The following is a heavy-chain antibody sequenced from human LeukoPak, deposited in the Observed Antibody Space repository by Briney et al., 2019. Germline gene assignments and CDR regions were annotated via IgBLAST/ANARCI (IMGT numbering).Heavy chain of an antibody. Sequence: SETLSLTCTVAGDSISSYYWSWIRQPPGKGLEWIGSIYYSGNTNYNPSLKSRVAISLDTAKKQFSLKLSSVTAADTAVYFCARAVVVIGAPRFDPWGQGTLVTVSS. CDR2: IYYSGNT. CDR3: ARAVVVIGAPRFDP. D-gene: IGHD2-15*01. V-gene: IGHV4-59*01. CDR1: GDSISSYY. J-gene: IGHJ5*02.